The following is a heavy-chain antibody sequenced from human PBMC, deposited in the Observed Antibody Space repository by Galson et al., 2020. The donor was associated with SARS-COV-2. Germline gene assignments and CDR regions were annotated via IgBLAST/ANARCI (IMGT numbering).Heavy chain of an antibody. CDR2: FDPEDGET. Sequence: ASVKVSCRVSGYTLTELSMHWVRQAPGKGLEWMGGFDPEDGETIYAQKFQGRVTMTEDTSTDTAYMELSSLRSEDTAVYYCATAPPIAAAATNWFDPWGQGTLVTVSS. CDR3: ATAPPIAAAATNWFDP. CDR1: GYTLTELS. D-gene: IGHD6-13*01. J-gene: IGHJ5*02. V-gene: IGHV1-24*01.